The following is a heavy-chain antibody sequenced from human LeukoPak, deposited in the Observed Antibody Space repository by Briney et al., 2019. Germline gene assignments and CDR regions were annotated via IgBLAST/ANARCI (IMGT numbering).Heavy chain of an antibody. CDR2: IYYSGST. CDR1: GGSISSYY. D-gene: IGHD6-19*01. CDR3: AKDMPWLVRWYFDY. V-gene: IGHV4-59*12. J-gene: IGHJ4*02. Sequence: SETLSLTCTVSGGSISSYYWSWIRQPPGKGLEWIGYIYYSGSTNYNPSLKSRVTISVDTSKNQFSLKLSSVTAADTAVYYCAKDMPWLVRWYFDYWGQGTLVTVSS.